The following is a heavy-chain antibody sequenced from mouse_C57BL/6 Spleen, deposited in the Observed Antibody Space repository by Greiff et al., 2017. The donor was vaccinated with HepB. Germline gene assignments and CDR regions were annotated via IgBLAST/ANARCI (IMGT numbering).Heavy chain of an antibody. D-gene: IGHD4-1*01. J-gene: IGHJ3*01. Sequence: EVKLMESGEGLVKPGGSLKLSCAASGFTFSSYAMSWVRQTPEKRLEWVAYISSGGDYIYYADTVKGRFTISRDNARNTLYLQMSSLKSEDTAIYYCTRDRWDRFAYWGQGTLVTVSA. CDR2: ISSGGDYI. CDR3: TRDRWDRFAY. V-gene: IGHV5-9-1*02. CDR1: GFTFSSYA.